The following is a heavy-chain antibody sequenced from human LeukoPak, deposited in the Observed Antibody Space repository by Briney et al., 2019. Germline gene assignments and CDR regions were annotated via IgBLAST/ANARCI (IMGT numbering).Heavy chain of an antibody. CDR2: FSSSSTST. D-gene: IGHD1-26*01. CDR1: GFTFSSYT. V-gene: IGHV3-23*01. CDR3: AKRGARAGNSGIHYFDY. Sequence: GGSLRLSCAASGFTFSSYTMSWVRQAPGKGLEWVSLFSSSSTSTFYADSVKGRFTISRDNSKNTLYLQMNSLRAEDTAVYYCAKRGARAGNSGIHYFDYWGQGTLVTVSS. J-gene: IGHJ4*02.